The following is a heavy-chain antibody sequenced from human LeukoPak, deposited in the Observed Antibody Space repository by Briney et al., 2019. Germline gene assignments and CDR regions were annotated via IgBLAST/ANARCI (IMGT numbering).Heavy chain of an antibody. CDR1: GFTFSSYA. J-gene: IGHJ4*02. CDR2: ISYDGSNK. V-gene: IGHV3-30-3*01. Sequence: PGGSLRLSCAASGFTFSSYAMHWVRQAPGKGLEWVAVISYDGSNKYYADSVKGRFTISRDNSKNTLYLQMNSLRAEDTAVYYCAKEVAARVFDYWGQGTLVTVSS. D-gene: IGHD6-6*01. CDR3: AKEVAARVFDY.